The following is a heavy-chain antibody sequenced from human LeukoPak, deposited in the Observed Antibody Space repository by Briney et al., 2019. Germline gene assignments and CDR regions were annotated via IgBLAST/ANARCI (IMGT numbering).Heavy chain of an antibody. CDR3: ATGSGSYYKPFDY. V-gene: IGHV4-59*08. Sequence: SETLSLTCTVSGGSINSYYWSWIRQPPGKGLEWIGYIFYSGITNYNPSLSLKSRVTISVDTSKNQFSLKLSSVTAADTAVYYCATGSGSYYKPFDYWGQGSLVSVSS. J-gene: IGHJ4*02. D-gene: IGHD3-10*01. CDR2: IFYSGIT. CDR1: GGSINSYY.